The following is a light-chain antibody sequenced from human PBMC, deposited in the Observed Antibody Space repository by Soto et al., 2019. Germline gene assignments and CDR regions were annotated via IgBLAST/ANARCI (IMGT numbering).Light chain of an antibody. CDR3: CSYTASDLWV. V-gene: IGLV2-14*03. CDR1: SGDIGSYNR. CDR2: AVT. Sequence: QSALTQPASVSGSPGQSITISCTGTSGDIGSYNRVSWYQQVPGKAPKLMISAVTQRPSGVPDRFSGSKSGNTASLTISGLQADDEADYFCCSYTASDLWVFGGGTKVTVL. J-gene: IGLJ3*02.